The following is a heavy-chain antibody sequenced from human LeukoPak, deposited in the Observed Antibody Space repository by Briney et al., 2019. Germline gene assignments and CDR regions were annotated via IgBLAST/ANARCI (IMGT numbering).Heavy chain of an antibody. J-gene: IGHJ4*02. CDR1: GSTFSDYY. D-gene: IGHD1-1*01. CDR3: ASGWKSGSFDY. V-gene: IGHV3-11*01. Sequence: GGSLRLSCAASGSTFSDYYMSWIRQASGKGLEWVSYISSSGSTIYYADSVKGRFTISRDNAKNSLYLQMNSLRAEDTAVYYCASGWKSGSFDYWGQGTLVTVSS. CDR2: ISSSGSTI.